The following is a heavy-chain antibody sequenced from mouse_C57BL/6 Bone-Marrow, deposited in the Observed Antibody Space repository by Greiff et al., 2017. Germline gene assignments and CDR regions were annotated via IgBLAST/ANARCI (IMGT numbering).Heavy chain of an antibody. D-gene: IGHD2-3*01. V-gene: IGHV1-7*01. CDR1: GYTFTSYW. Sequence: VQLQQSGAELAKPGASVKLSCKASGYTFTSYWMHWVKQRPGQGLEWIGYINPSSGYTKYNQKFKDKATLTADTSSSTAYMQLSSLTYEDSAVYDGAREGLGYYGREYFEVWGTGTTVTVSA. CDR3: AREGLGYYGREYFEV. J-gene: IGHJ1*03. CDR2: INPSSGYT.